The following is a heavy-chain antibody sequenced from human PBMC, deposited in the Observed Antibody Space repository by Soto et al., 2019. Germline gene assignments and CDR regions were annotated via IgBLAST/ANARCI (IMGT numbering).Heavy chain of an antibody. CDR2: ISYDGSNK. CDR3: ARAEEVVVAPDY. D-gene: IGHD2-15*01. V-gene: IGHV3-30-3*01. Sequence: GGSLRLSCAASGFTFSSYAMHWVRQAPGKGLEWVAVISYDGSNKYYADSVKGRFTISRDNSKNTLYLQMNSLRAEDTAVYYCARAEEVVVAPDYWGQGTLVTVSS. CDR1: GFTFSSYA. J-gene: IGHJ4*02.